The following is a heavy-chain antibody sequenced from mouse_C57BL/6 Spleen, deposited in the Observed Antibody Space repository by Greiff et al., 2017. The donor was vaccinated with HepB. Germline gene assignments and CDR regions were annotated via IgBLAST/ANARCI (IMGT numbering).Heavy chain of an antibody. CDR1: GFTFSDYG. V-gene: IGHV5-17*01. Sequence: EVQRVESGGGLVKPGGSLKLSCAASGFTFSDYGMHWVRQAPEKGLEWVAYISSGSSTIYYADTVKGRFTISRDNAKSTLFLQMTSLRSEDTAMYYCASSSTVVAFDYWGQGTTLTVSS. CDR2: ISSGSSTI. D-gene: IGHD1-1*01. J-gene: IGHJ2*01. CDR3: ASSSTVVAFDY.